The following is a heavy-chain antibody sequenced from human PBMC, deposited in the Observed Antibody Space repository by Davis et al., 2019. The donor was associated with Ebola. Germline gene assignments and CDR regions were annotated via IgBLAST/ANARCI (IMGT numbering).Heavy chain of an antibody. CDR3: ARVMTTVTTEWFDP. CDR1: GFTVSSNY. Sequence: GESLKISCAASGFTVSSNYMSWVRQAPGKGLEWVSVIYSGGSTYYADSVKGRLTISRDNSKNTLYLQMNSLRAEDTAVYYCARVMTTVTTEWFDPWGQGTLVTVSS. CDR2: IYSGGST. V-gene: IGHV3-53*01. J-gene: IGHJ5*02. D-gene: IGHD4-11*01.